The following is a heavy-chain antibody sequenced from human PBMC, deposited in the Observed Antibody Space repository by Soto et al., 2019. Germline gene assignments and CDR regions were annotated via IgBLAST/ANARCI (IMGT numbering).Heavy chain of an antibody. CDR1: GVSISGYY. D-gene: IGHD3-16*01. CDR2: KHTSGTT. Sequence: QVQLQESGPGLVKPSATLSLTCTVSGVSISGYYWTWIRQPAGQGLEWIGRKHTSGTTNYNPALKSRVTMSIDTSTHQLSLKRCFVSGADTAVYYCARWGEFYVLDVWGQGTRVDVSS. V-gene: IGHV4-4*07. J-gene: IGHJ6*02. CDR3: ARWGEFYVLDV.